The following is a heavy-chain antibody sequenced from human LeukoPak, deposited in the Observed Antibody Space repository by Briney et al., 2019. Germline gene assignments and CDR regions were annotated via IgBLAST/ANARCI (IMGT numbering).Heavy chain of an antibody. V-gene: IGHV4-59*08. CDR2: IYNSVTT. Sequence: PSETLSLTCTVSGGSISNYFWTWIRQPPGKRLEWIAYIYNSVTTNYNPSLKSRLTISVDTSENQISLKLSSVTAADTAVYYCARHGPADSRSYPLDYWGQGTLVTVSS. J-gene: IGHJ4*02. CDR3: ARHGPADSRSYPLDY. CDR1: GGSISNYF. D-gene: IGHD3-10*01.